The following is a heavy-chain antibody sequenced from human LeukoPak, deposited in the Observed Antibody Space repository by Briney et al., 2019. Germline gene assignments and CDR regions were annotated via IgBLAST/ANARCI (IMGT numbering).Heavy chain of an antibody. Sequence: GGSLRLSCEASEFTFSRFAMSWIRQPPGTGLEWVSTLSGIGGATYYADSVKGRFTASRDNSKDTLYLQMDNLRAGATAVYYWAKHVGSQSFRFYYMDVWGKGASVIVSS. CDR3: AKHVGSQSFRFYYMDV. J-gene: IGHJ6*03. D-gene: IGHD6-13*01. CDR2: LSGIGGAT. V-gene: IGHV3-23*01. CDR1: EFTFSRFA.